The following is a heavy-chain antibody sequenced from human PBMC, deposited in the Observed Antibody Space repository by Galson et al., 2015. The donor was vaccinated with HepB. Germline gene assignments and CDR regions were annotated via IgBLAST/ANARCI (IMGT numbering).Heavy chain of an antibody. D-gene: IGHD4-17*01. CDR2: IKSKTDGGTT. V-gene: IGHV3-15*01. J-gene: IGHJ6*02. Sequence: SLRLSCAASGFTFSNAWMSWVRQAPGKGLEWVGRIKSKTDGGTTDYAAPVKGRFTISRDDSKNTLYLQMNSLKTEDTAVYYCTTDQDLDYGDPGRLEYGMDVWGQGTTVTVSS. CDR3: TTDQDLDYGDPGRLEYGMDV. CDR1: GFTFSNAW.